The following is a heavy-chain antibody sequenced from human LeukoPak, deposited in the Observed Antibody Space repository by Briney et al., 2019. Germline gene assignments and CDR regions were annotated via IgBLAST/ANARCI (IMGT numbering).Heavy chain of an antibody. CDR1: GYSISSGYY. CDR3: ARLYYDFWSGYSYFDY. J-gene: IGHJ4*02. V-gene: IGHV4-38-2*01. D-gene: IGHD3-3*01. CDR2: IYHSGST. Sequence: SETLSLTCAVSGYSISSGYYWGWIRPPPGKGLEWIGSIYHSGSTYYNPSLKSRVTISVDTSKNQFSLKLSSVTAADTAVYYCARLYYDFWSGYSYFDYWGQGTLVTVSS.